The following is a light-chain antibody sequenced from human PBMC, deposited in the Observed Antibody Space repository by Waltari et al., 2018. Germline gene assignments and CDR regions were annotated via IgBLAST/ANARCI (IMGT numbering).Light chain of an antibody. CDR2: KIN. V-gene: IGLV8-61*01. Sequence: QPVVTQEPSLSVSPGGTVPLTCALRSCSVSSTSYASWYQQTPGQAPRTLVYKINSRSSGVPERFSGSMLGNKAALTITGAQAEDESDYYCVLYMGSGIWVFGGGTKLTVL. CDR1: SCSVSSTSY. CDR3: VLYMGSGIWV. J-gene: IGLJ3*02.